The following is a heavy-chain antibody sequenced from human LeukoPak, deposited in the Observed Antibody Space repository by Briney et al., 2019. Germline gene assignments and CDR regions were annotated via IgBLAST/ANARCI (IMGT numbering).Heavy chain of an antibody. Sequence: GESLKISCKGSGYSFTSYWIGWVRQMPGKGLEWMGIINPGDSDTRYSPSFQGQVTFSADKSISTAYLQWSSLKASDTAMYYCERQGDRASFDYWGQGTLVTVSS. J-gene: IGHJ4*02. CDR1: GYSFTSYW. CDR3: ERQGDRASFDY. CDR2: INPGDSDT. V-gene: IGHV5-51*01. D-gene: IGHD1-26*01.